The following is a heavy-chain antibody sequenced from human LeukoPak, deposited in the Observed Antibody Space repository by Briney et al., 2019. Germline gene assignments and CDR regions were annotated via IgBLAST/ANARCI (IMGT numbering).Heavy chain of an antibody. D-gene: IGHD3-9*01. CDR3: ARANDNYYYYYMDV. V-gene: IGHV3-74*01. CDR2: INSDGSST. Sequence: GGSLRLSCAASGFTFSSYWMHWVRQAPGKGLVWVSRINSDGSSTSYADSVKGRFTISRDNAKNSLYLQMNSLRAEDTAVYYCARANDNYYYYYMDVWGKGTTVTISS. J-gene: IGHJ6*03. CDR1: GFTFSSYW.